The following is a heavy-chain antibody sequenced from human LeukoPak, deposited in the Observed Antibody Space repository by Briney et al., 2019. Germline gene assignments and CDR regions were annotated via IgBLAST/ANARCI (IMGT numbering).Heavy chain of an antibody. Sequence: PGGSLRLACAASGFTFSSYAMSWVRQAPGKGLEWVSAISGSGGSTYYADSVKGRFTISRDNSKNTLYLQMNSLRAEDTAVYYCAKAGGYNPLGYFDYWGQGTLVTVSS. V-gene: IGHV3-23*01. D-gene: IGHD5-12*01. CDR1: GFTFSSYA. CDR2: ISGSGGST. J-gene: IGHJ4*02. CDR3: AKAGGYNPLGYFDY.